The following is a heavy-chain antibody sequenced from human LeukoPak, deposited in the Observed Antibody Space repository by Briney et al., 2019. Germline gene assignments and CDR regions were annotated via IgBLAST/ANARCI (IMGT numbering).Heavy chain of an antibody. CDR1: GGSISSFY. V-gene: IGHV4-4*07. J-gene: IGHJ4*02. CDR2: GFASGST. Sequence: SETLSLTCTVSGGSISSFYWSWIRQPAGKGLEWIGRGFASGSTIYNPSLKSRVTISVDESKNQFSLELKSVTAADTAVYYCARHDYSNYVRHWGQGTLITVSS. D-gene: IGHD4-11*01. CDR3: ARHDYSNYVRH.